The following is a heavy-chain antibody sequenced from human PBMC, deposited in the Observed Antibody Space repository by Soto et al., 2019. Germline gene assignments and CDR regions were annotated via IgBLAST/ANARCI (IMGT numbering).Heavy chain of an antibody. CDR3: ARDRVIAAAGTEGFDY. CDR1: GGTFSSYA. V-gene: IGHV1-69*01. J-gene: IGHJ4*02. Sequence: QVQLVQSGAEVKKPGSSVKVSCKASGGTFSSYAISWVRQAPGQGLEWMGGIIPIFGTANYAQKFQGRVTITADESRSTAYMELSSLRSEDTDVYYCARDRVIAAAGTEGFDYWGQGTLVTVSS. CDR2: IIPIFGTA. D-gene: IGHD6-13*01.